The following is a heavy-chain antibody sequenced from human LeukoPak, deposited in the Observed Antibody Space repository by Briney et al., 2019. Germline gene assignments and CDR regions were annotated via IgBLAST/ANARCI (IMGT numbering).Heavy chain of an antibody. CDR2: ISASDTST. J-gene: IGHJ5*02. V-gene: IGHV3-23*01. D-gene: IGHD2-2*01. Sequence: PGGSLRLSCAASGFTFSNYAMSWVRQAPGKGLEWVSSISASDTSTYYADSVKGRFTISRDNSKNTLYLQMNSLEAEDTAVYYCATGCGSSSCYRFGPWGQGTLVTVSS. CDR3: ATGCGSSSCYRFGP. CDR1: GFTFSNYA.